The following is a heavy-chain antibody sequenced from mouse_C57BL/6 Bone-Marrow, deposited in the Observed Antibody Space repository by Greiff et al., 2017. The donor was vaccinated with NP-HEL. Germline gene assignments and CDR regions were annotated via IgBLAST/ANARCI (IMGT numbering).Heavy chain of an antibody. V-gene: IGHV1-50*01. Sequence: VQLQQPGAELVKPGASVKLSCKASGYTFTSYWMQWVKQRPGQGLEWIGEIDPSDSYTNYNQKFKGKATLTVDTSSSTAYMQLRSLTSEDSAVYYCARTYFDVWGTGTTVTVSS. CDR2: IDPSDSYT. CDR1: GYTFTSYW. CDR3: ARTYFDV. J-gene: IGHJ1*03.